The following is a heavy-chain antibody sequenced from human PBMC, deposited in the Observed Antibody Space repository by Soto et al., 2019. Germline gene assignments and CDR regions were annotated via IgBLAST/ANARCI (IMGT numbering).Heavy chain of an antibody. CDR1: GGSISSSNW. Sequence: PSETLSLTCAVPGGSISSSNWWSWVRQPPGKGLEWIGEIYHSGSTNYNPSLKSRVTISVDKSKNQFSLRLSSVTAADTAVYYCARLPIAARLSWFDPWGQGTLVTVSS. CDR2: IYHSGST. V-gene: IGHV4-4*02. D-gene: IGHD6-6*01. J-gene: IGHJ5*02. CDR3: ARLPIAARLSWFDP.